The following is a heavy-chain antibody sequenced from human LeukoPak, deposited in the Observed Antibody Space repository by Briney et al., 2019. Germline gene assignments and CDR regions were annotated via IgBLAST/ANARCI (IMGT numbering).Heavy chain of an antibody. J-gene: IGHJ4*02. Sequence: GGSLRLSCAVSGFTVSSNYMSWVRQAPGKGLERVSVIYSGGSTYYADSVKGRFTISRDNSKNTLYLQMNSLRAEDTAVYYCARVPYYYDSSGLYFDYWGQGTLVTVSS. CDR2: IYSGGST. CDR3: ARVPYYYDSSGLYFDY. D-gene: IGHD3-22*01. V-gene: IGHV3-66*01. CDR1: GFTVSSNY.